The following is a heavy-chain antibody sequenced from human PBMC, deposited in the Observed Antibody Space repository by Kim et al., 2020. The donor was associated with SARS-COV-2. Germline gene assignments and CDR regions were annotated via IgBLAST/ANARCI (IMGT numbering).Heavy chain of an antibody. CDR2: ISYDGSNK. CDR1: GFTFSSYG. V-gene: IGHV3-30*18. D-gene: IGHD3-10*01. J-gene: IGHJ4*02. Sequence: GGSLRLSCAASGFTFSSYGMHWVRQAPGKGLEWVAVISYDGSNKYYADSVKGRFTISRDNSKNTLYLQMNSLRAEDTAVYYCAKAGIWFGELLWFDYWGQGTLVTVSS. CDR3: AKAGIWFGELLWFDY.